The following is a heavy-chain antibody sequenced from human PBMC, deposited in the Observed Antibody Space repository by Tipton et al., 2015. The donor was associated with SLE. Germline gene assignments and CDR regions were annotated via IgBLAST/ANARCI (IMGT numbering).Heavy chain of an antibody. CDR2: TYLRSRWYN. V-gene: IGHV6-1*01. D-gene: IGHD3-22*01. Sequence: LRLSCAISGDSVSSTSAAWNWIRLSPSRGPEWLGRTYLRSRWYNDYAESVKSRIVINSDTSKNEFSLHLSSVTPEDAAVYYCARDQSGLYVVNYMDVWGNGTTVFVSS. J-gene: IGHJ6*03. CDR1: GDSVSSTSAA. CDR3: ARDQSGLYVVNYMDV.